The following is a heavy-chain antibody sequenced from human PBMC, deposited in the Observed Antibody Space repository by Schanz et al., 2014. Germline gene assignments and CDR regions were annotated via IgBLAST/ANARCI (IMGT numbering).Heavy chain of an antibody. V-gene: IGHV3-23*01. D-gene: IGHD2-15*01. Sequence: EVQLLESGGGLVRPGGSLRLSCAASGFTFSSYGMHWVRQAPGKGLEWVSGISGSGGITYYADSVKGRFTISRDNSKNTLYLQMNTLRAEDTAVYYCARDRGYCSGGSCLTFDYWGQGTLVTVSS. CDR2: ISGSGGIT. CDR1: GFTFSSYG. J-gene: IGHJ4*02. CDR3: ARDRGYCSGGSCLTFDY.